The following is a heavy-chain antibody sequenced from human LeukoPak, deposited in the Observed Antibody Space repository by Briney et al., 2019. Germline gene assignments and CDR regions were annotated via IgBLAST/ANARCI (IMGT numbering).Heavy chain of an antibody. CDR3: ARVPDYGDAFDI. Sequence: PGGSLRLSCAASGFTFSSYEMNWVRQAPGKGLEWVSYISSSGSTIYYADSVKGRFTISRDNAKNSLYLQMNSLRAEDTAVYYCARVPDYGDAFDIWGQGTMATVSS. V-gene: IGHV3-48*03. J-gene: IGHJ3*02. CDR1: GFTFSSYE. D-gene: IGHD4-17*01. CDR2: ISSSGSTI.